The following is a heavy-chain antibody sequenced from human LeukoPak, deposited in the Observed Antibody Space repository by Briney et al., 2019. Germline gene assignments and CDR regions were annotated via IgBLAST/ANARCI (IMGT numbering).Heavy chain of an antibody. V-gene: IGHV3-74*01. D-gene: IGHD2-2*01. J-gene: IGHJ5*02. Sequence: GGSLRLSCAASGFTFSSYWMHWVRQAPGKGLVWVSRINSDGSSTSYADSVRCRFTISRDNAKNTLYLQMNSLRAEDTAVYYCARGVGYCSSTSCYWWFDPRGQGTLVTVSS. CDR2: INSDGSST. CDR3: ARGVGYCSSTSCYWWFDP. CDR1: GFTFSSYW.